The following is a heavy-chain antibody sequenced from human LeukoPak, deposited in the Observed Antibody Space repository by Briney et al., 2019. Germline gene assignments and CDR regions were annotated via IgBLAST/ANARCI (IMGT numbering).Heavy chain of an antibody. V-gene: IGHV4-59*01. CDR2: IYYSGST. CDR3: ARGTRYSGSYYAGGVDY. D-gene: IGHD1-26*01. CDR1: GGSISSYY. J-gene: IGHJ4*02. Sequence: SETLSLTCTVPGGSISSYYWSWIRQPPGKGLEWIGYIYYSGSTNYNPSLKSRVTISVDTSKNQFSLKLSSVTAADTAVYYCARGTRYSGSYYAGGVDYWGQGTLVTVSS.